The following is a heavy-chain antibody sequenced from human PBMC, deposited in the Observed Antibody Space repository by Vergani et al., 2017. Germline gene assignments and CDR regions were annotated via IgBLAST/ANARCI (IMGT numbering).Heavy chain of an antibody. CDR1: GFTFTNFA. J-gene: IGHJ4*02. D-gene: IGHD3-22*01. Sequence: EVQLLESGGNLVQPGGSLRLSCAASGFTFTNFAMTWVRQAPGEGLEWVSGINGSGGFTYYADSVKGRFTISRDKSKNTMFLQMNNLRAEDTAVYYCAKDNVPGYYDSSGYCDYWGQGTLVTVSS. CDR2: INGSGGFT. V-gene: IGHV3-23*01. CDR3: AKDNVPGYYDSSGYCDY.